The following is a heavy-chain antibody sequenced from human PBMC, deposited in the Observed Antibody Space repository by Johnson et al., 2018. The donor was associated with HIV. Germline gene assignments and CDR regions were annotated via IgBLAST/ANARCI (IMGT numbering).Heavy chain of an antibody. D-gene: IGHD4-17*01. CDR1: GFTFINYW. V-gene: IGHV3-74*01. CDR3: ARVNGDHGAFDI. CDR2: MNGDGKST. Sequence: VQLVESGGGLVQPGGSLRLYCAASGFTFINYWMHWVRQAPGKGLVWVSRMNGDGKSTTYADSVKGRFTISRDNAKNSLYLQMNSLRAEDTALYYCARVNGDHGAFDIWGQGTMVTVSS. J-gene: IGHJ3*02.